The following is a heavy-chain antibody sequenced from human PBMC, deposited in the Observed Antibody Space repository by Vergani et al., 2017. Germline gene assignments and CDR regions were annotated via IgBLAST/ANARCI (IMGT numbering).Heavy chain of an antibody. D-gene: IGHD6-13*01. CDR1: GYTFTSYY. V-gene: IGHV1-46*03. CDR3: ARARHSRAVDY. J-gene: IGHJ4*02. CDR2: INPSGGST. Sequence: QVQLVQSGAEVKKPGASVKVSCKASGYTFTSYYMHWVRQAPGQGLEWMGIINPSGGSTSYGQKFQGRVTMTRDTSTSTVYMELSSLRSEDTAVYYCARARHSRAVDYWGQGTLVTVSS.